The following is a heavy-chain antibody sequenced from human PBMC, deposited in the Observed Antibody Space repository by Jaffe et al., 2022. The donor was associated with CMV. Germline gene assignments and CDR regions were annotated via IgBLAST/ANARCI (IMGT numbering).Heavy chain of an antibody. J-gene: IGHJ6*02. D-gene: IGHD3-22*01. Sequence: QVQLVESGGGVVQPGRSLRLSCAASGFTFSSYGMHWVRQAPGKGLEWVAVISYDGSNKYYADSVKGRFTISRDNSKNTLYLQMNSLRAEDTAVYYCAKEFRGMIVVVMGSMDVWGQGTTVTVSS. CDR3: AKEFRGMIVVVMGSMDV. CDR1: GFTFSSYG. CDR2: ISYDGSNK. V-gene: IGHV3-30*18.